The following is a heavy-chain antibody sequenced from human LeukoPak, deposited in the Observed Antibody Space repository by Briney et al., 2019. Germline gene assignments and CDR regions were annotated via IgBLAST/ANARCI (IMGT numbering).Heavy chain of an antibody. J-gene: IGHJ4*02. CDR2: INWNGADT. CDR3: ARDSIGSRYFDF. Sequence: PGRSLRLSCAASGFVFSNYVLHWVRQAPGKGLEWVSGINWNGADTGYGDSVKGRFTISRDNAKNSLYLQMNSLRAGDTAFYYCARDSIGSRYFDFWGQGTLVTVSS. CDR1: GFVFSNYV. V-gene: IGHV3-20*04. D-gene: IGHD2/OR15-2a*01.